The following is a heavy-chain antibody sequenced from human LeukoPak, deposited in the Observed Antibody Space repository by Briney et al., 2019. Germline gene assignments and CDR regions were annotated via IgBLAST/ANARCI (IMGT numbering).Heavy chain of an antibody. CDR2: ISKSSTYI. D-gene: IGHD6-13*01. CDR3: ARANDAAAGDFDY. V-gene: IGHV3-21*01. CDR1: GFTFRDYT. Sequence: GGSLRLSCAASGFTFRDYTMNWVRQAPGKGLEWVSAISKSSTYIKYADSVKGRFTISRDNSKNTLYLQMNSLRAEDTAVYYCARANDAAAGDFDYWGQGTLVTVSS. J-gene: IGHJ4*02.